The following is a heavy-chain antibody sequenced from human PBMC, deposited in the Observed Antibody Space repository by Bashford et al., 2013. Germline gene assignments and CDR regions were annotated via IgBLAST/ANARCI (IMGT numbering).Heavy chain of an antibody. CDR2: INPNSGGS. Sequence: WVRQAPGQGLEWMGWINPNSGGSNYAQKFQGRVTMTRDTSITTAYMELSRLRSDDTAVYYCATVYSSGWFFHYWGQGTLVTVSS. CDR3: ATVYSSGWFFHY. D-gene: IGHD6-19*01. J-gene: IGHJ4*02. V-gene: IGHV1-2*02.